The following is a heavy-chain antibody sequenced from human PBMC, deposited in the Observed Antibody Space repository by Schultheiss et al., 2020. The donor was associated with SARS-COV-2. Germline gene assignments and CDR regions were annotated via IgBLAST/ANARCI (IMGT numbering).Heavy chain of an antibody. CDR2: IWYDGSNK. CDR3: ATRSYSNLYFDY. J-gene: IGHJ4*02. D-gene: IGHD4-11*01. V-gene: IGHV3-33*03. Sequence: GGSLRLSCAASGFTFSSYGMHWVRQAPGKGLEWVAVIWYDGSNKYYADSVKGRFTISRDNAKNSLYLQMNSLRAEDTAVYYCATRSYSNLYFDYWGQGTLVTVSS. CDR1: GFTFSSYG.